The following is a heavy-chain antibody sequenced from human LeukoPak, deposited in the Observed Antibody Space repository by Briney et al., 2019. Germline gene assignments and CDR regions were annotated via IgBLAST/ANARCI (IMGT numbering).Heavy chain of an antibody. CDR3: TTDILWFGELTFDY. CDR2: IKSKTDGGTT. D-gene: IGHD3-10*01. Sequence: GGSLRLSCAASGFTFSNAWMSWVRQAPGKGLEWVGRIKSKTDGGTTDYAASVTGRFTISRDDSKNTLYLQMNSRKTEDTAVYYCTTDILWFGELTFDYWGQGTLVTVSS. V-gene: IGHV3-15*01. CDR1: GFTFSNAW. J-gene: IGHJ4*02.